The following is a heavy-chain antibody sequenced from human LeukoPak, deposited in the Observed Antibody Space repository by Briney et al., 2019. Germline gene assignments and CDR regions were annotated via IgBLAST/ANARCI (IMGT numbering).Heavy chain of an antibody. D-gene: IGHD4-17*01. V-gene: IGHV4-4*07. Sequence: SETLSLTCTVSGGSINSYYWSWIRQPAGKGLEWIGRIYTSGSSNYDPSLKSRVTMSVDTSKNQFSLRLTSVTAADTAVYYCARAAYGDYRYYYFYLDVWGKGTTVTVSS. J-gene: IGHJ6*03. CDR1: GGSINSYY. CDR3: ARAAYGDYRYYYFYLDV. CDR2: IYTSGSS.